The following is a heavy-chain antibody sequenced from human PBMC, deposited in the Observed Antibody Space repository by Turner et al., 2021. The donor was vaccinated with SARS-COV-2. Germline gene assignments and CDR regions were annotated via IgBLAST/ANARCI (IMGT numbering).Heavy chain of an antibody. J-gene: IGHJ4*02. D-gene: IGHD6-13*01. CDR3: AKGPPIGWDSTWLDY. Sequence: EVQLVDSGGGLVQPGRSLRLSCAASGFTFDDYAMHWVRQAPGKGLEWVSGISWNSGSIVYADSVKGRFTISRDNAKNSLYLQMNSLRAEDTALYYCAKGPPIGWDSTWLDYWGQGTLVTVSS. CDR2: ISWNSGSI. V-gene: IGHV3-9*01. CDR1: GFTFDDYA.